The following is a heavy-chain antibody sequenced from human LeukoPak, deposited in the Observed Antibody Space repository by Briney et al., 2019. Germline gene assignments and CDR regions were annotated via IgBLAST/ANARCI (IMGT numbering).Heavy chain of an antibody. Sequence: GGSLRLSCAASGFTFSSYSMNWVRQAPGKGLEWVSAISGSGDSTYYADSVKGRFTISRDNSKNTLYLQMNSLRAEDTAVYYCAKETYSSGWYGYVQHWGQGTLVTVSS. J-gene: IGHJ1*01. CDR3: AKETYSSGWYGYVQH. CDR2: ISGSGDST. D-gene: IGHD6-19*01. V-gene: IGHV3-23*01. CDR1: GFTFSSYS.